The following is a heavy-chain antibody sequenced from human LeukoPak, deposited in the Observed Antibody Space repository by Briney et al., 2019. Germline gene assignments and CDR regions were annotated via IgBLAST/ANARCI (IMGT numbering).Heavy chain of an antibody. CDR2: INFSGDG. J-gene: IGHJ3*02. V-gene: IGHV4-59*08. D-gene: IGHD2-2*02. Sequence: SGSLCLTCTDPGDSISNHSWCWVWHTLRQGLEYIGHINFSGDGNYNPPLKSRVTISIDTSKNQFSLRLSFVTAADTAEYYCARLRLMSDAITYHAFDIWGQGTMLTVSS. CDR1: GDSISNHS. CDR3: ARLRLMSDAITYHAFDI.